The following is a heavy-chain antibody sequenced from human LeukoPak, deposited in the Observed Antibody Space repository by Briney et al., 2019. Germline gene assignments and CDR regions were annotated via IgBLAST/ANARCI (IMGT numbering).Heavy chain of an antibody. CDR1: GYTFTDYY. Sequence: ASVKVSCKASGYTFTDYYMHWVRQAPGQGLEWMGWISAYNGNTNYAQKLQGRVTMTTDTSTSTAYMELRSLRSDDTAVYYCARDGVVAAIMTDDYWGQGTLVTVSS. CDR2: ISAYNGNT. CDR3: ARDGVVAAIMTDDY. D-gene: IGHD2-15*01. J-gene: IGHJ4*02. V-gene: IGHV1-18*04.